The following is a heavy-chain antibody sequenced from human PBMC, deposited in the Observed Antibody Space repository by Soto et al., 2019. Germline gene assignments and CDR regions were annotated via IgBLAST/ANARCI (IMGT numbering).Heavy chain of an antibody. CDR3: AKCSNDYDFWSGYYYYYMDV. D-gene: IGHD3-3*01. V-gene: IGHV4-34*01. CDR2: INHSGST. CDR1: GGSFSGYY. J-gene: IGHJ6*03. Sequence: PSETLSLTCAVYGGSFSGYYWSWIRQPPGKGLEWIGEINHSGSTNYNPSLKSRVTISVDTSKNQFSLKLSSVTAADTAVYYCAKCSNDYDFWSGYYYYYMDVWGKGTTVTVSS.